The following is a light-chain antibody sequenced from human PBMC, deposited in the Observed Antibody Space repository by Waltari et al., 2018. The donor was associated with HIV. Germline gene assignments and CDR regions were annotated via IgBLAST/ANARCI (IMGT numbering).Light chain of an antibody. Sequence: DIQMTQSPSTLSASVGDRVTVTCRASQRISSWLAWYQQKPVKAPNLMIYKASSLESGVPSRFSGSGSGTEFTLTISSLQPDDFATYYCQQYNSYPYTFGQGTKLEIK. J-gene: IGKJ2*01. CDR3: QQYNSYPYT. CDR2: KAS. V-gene: IGKV1-5*03. CDR1: QRISSW.